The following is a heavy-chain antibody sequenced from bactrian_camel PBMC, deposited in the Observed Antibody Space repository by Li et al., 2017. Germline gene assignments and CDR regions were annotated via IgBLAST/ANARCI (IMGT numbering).Heavy chain of an antibody. CDR2: SNSAGSSQ. J-gene: IGHJ4*01. D-gene: IGHD1*01. CDR1: GFIFTNYD. V-gene: IGHV3S40*01. Sequence: VQLVESGGGLVQPGGSLRLSCATSGFIFTNYDMSWVRQAPGKGLEWVLSSNSAGSSQYYADSVKGRFTISRNNAKNTLTLQLSSLSADDMAMYFCARGLQYLSYWARGPRSPS.